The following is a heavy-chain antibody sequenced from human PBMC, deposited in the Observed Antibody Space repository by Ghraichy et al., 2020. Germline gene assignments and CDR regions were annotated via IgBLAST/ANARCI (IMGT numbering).Heavy chain of an antibody. J-gene: IGHJ6*02. CDR1: GFTFSSYA. CDR3: AKSIFAHNYYYYYGMDV. V-gene: IGHV3-23*01. Sequence: GGSLRLSCAASGFTFSSYAMSWVRQAPGKGLEWVSAISGSGGSTYYADSVKGRFTISRDNSKNTLYLQMNSLRAEDTAVYYCAKSIFAHNYYYYYGMDVWGQGTTVTVSS. D-gene: IGHD2/OR15-2a*01. CDR2: ISGSGGST.